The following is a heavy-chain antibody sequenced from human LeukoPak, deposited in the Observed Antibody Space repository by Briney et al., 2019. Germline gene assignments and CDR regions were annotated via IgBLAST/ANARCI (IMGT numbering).Heavy chain of an antibody. Sequence: GGSLRLSCAASGYTFTSYYMHWVRQAPGQGLEWMGIINPSGGSTSYAQKFQGRVTMTRDTSTSTVYMELSSLRSEDTAVYYWAGRGGGDFDYWGQGTLVTVSS. V-gene: IGHV1-46*01. CDR3: AGRGGGDFDY. D-gene: IGHD3-16*01. CDR1: GYTFTSYY. J-gene: IGHJ4*02. CDR2: INPSGGST.